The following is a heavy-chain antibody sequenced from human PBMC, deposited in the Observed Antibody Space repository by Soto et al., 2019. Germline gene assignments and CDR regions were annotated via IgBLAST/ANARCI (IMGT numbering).Heavy chain of an antibody. Sequence: GGSLILSCAASGFTFSSYAMSWVRQAPGKGLEWVSAISGSGGSTYYADSVKGRFTISRDNSKNTLYLQMNSLRAEDTAVYYCAKDYDYGDLYYFDYWGQGTLVTVSS. J-gene: IGHJ4*02. V-gene: IGHV3-23*01. CDR1: GFTFSSYA. CDR2: ISGSGGST. D-gene: IGHD4-17*01. CDR3: AKDYDYGDLYYFDY.